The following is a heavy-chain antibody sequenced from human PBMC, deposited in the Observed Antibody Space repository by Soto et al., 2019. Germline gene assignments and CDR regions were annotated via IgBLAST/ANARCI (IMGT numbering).Heavy chain of an antibody. CDR2: IYYSGST. D-gene: IGHD4-4*01. J-gene: IGHJ6*02. Sequence: PSETPCLTCTVSGGSISSGDYYWSWIRQPPGKGLEWIGYIYYSGSTYYNPSLKSRVTISVDTSKNQFSLKLSSVTAADTAVYYCARVPVTSYYYGMDVWGQGTTVTVSS. CDR3: ARVPVTSYYYGMDV. CDR1: GGSISSGDYY. V-gene: IGHV4-30-4*01.